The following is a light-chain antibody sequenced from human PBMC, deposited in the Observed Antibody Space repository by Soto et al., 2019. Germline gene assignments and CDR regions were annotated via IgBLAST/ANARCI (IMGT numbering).Light chain of an antibody. V-gene: IGLV1-40*01. CDR2: DNT. CDR3: QSFDNSLGTSYV. Sequence: QSVLTQPPSVSGAPGQTITISCSGNSSNIGAGYGVHWYQHLPGTAPKLLIYDNTNRPSGVPDRFSGSRSGTSASLAITGLHADDEADYYCQSFDNSLGTSYVFGTVTKVTVL. J-gene: IGLJ1*01. CDR1: SSNIGAGYG.